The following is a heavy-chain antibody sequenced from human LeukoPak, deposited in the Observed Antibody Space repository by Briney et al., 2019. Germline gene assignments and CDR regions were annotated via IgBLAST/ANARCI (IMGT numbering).Heavy chain of an antibody. CDR3: ASRGSSSLGALDX. CDR2: IRYDGSNK. Sequence: GGSLRLSCAASGFTFSSYGMHWVRQAPGKGLEWVAFIRYDGSNKYYADSVKGRFTISRDNSKNTLYLQMNSLRAEDTAMYYCASRGSSSLGALDXXXXGTLVTVSS. V-gene: IGHV3-30*02. CDR1: GFTFSSYG. J-gene: IGHJ4*02. D-gene: IGHD6-6*01.